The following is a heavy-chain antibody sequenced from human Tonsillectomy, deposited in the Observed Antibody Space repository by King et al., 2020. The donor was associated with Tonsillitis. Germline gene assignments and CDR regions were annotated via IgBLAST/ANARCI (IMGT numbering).Heavy chain of an antibody. Sequence: VQLVESGGGLVQPGGSLRLSWAASGFTFSSYAMSWVRQAPGKGLEWVSAISGSGGSTYYADSVKGRLTISRDNSKNTLYLQMNSLRAEDTAVYYCATVAAGYYTTNLFDPWGQGTLVTVSS. CDR2: ISGSGGST. J-gene: IGHJ5*02. V-gene: IGHV3-23*04. CDR1: GFTFSSYA. CDR3: ATVAAGYYTTNLFDP. D-gene: IGHD3-22*01.